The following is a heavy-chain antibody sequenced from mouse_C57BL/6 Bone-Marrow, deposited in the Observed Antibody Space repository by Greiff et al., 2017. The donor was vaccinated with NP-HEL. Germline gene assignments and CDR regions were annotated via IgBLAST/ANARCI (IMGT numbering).Heavy chain of an antibody. Sequence: QVQLKQPGAELVRPGSSVKLSCKASGYTFTSYWMHWVKQRPIQGLEWIGNIDPSDSETHYNQKFKDKATLTVDKSSSTAYMQLSSLTSEDSAVYYCARWGNYRLDYWGQGTTLTVSS. CDR1: GYTFTSYW. J-gene: IGHJ2*01. CDR3: ARWGNYRLDY. D-gene: IGHD2-1*01. V-gene: IGHV1-52*01. CDR2: IDPSDSET.